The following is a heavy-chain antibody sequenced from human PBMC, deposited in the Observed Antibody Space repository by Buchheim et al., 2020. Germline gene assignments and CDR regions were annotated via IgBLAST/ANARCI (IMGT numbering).Heavy chain of an antibody. J-gene: IGHJ6*02. CDR3: AKEGWCSGGSCYSVNYYYGMDV. D-gene: IGHD2-15*01. CDR2: ISSSSSTI. Sequence: EVQLVESGGGLVQPGGSLRLSCAASGFTFSSYSMNWVRQAPGKGLEWVSYISSSSSTIYYADSVKGRFTISRDNAKNSLYLQMNSLRAEDTAVYYCAKEGWCSGGSCYSVNYYYGMDVWGQGTT. CDR1: GFTFSSYS. V-gene: IGHV3-48*01.